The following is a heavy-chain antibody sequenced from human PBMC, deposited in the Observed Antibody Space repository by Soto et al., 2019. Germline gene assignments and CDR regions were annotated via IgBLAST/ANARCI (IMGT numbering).Heavy chain of an antibody. J-gene: IGHJ4*02. CDR1: GFTFSTYV. V-gene: IGHV3-23*01. CDR3: AKVPAPYRYYFDY. D-gene: IGHD3-16*02. Sequence: GGSLRLSCATSGFTFSTYVMAWVRQAPGKGLEWVSMISDSGDTTYYADSVKGRFTISRDNSKNTVFLQMTSLTAEDTGIYFCAKVPAPYRYYFDYWGQGTLVTVSS. CDR2: ISDSGDTT.